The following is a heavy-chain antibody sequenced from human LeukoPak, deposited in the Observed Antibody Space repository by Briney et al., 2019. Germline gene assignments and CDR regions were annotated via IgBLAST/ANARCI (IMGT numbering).Heavy chain of an antibody. D-gene: IGHD2-15*01. CDR1: GYTFTAYY. V-gene: IGHV1-2*02. CDR2: INPNSGGT. Sequence: ASVKVSCKASGYTFTAYYMHCVRQAPGQGLEWMGWINPNSGGTNYAQKFQGRVTMTRDTSISTAYMELSRLRSDDTAVYYCARDLSGCSGRSCYFDFWGQGTLVTVSS. CDR3: ARDLSGCSGRSCYFDF. J-gene: IGHJ4*02.